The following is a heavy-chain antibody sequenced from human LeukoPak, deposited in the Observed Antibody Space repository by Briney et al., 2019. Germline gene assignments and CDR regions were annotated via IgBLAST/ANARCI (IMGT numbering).Heavy chain of an antibody. Sequence: SETLSLTCTVSGGSISSYYWSWIRQPPGKGLEWIGYIYYSGSTNYNPSLKSRVTISVDTSKNQFSLKLSSVTAADTAVYYCARLDTVSRASSRFDYWGQGTLVTVSS. CDR1: GGSISSYY. CDR2: IYYSGST. CDR3: ARLDTVSRASSRFDY. D-gene: IGHD1-26*01. V-gene: IGHV4-59*08. J-gene: IGHJ4*02.